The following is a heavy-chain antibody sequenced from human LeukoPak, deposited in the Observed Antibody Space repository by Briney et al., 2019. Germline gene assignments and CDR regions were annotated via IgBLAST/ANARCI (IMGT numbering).Heavy chain of an antibody. D-gene: IGHD2-2*03. CDR3: ASGYCSSTSCLRGHYSGMDV. V-gene: IGHV4-61*01. J-gene: IGHJ6*02. CDR2: IYYSGST. CDR1: GGSVSSGSYY. Sequence: SETLSLTCTVSGGSVSSGSYYWSWIRQPPGKGLEWIGYIYYSGSTNYNPSLKSRVTISVDTSKNQFSLKLSSVTAADTAVYYCASGYCSSTSCLRGHYSGMDVWGQGTTVTVSS.